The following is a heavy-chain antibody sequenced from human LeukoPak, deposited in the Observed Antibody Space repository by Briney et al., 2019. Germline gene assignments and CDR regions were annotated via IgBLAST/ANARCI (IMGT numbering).Heavy chain of an antibody. D-gene: IGHD6-13*01. CDR2: IWYDENNK. CDR1: AFTFSSYG. CDR3: AKDWVAADVTLLLIQ. Sequence: GGSLRLSCAASAFTFSSYGMQWARQAPGKGLEWVAVIWYDENNKYYGDSVKGRFTISRDNSKNTLYLQMNSLRAEDTTVYYCAKDWVAADVTLLLIQGGRGTLVTVSS. V-gene: IGHV3-33*06. J-gene: IGHJ4*02.